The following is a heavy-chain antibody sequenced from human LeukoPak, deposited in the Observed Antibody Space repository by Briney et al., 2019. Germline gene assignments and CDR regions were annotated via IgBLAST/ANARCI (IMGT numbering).Heavy chain of an antibody. CDR2: ISGSGGNT. D-gene: IGHD4-17*01. J-gene: IGHJ4*02. CDR3: AKDRGFTVTSGVDY. CDR1: GFTFSSYA. Sequence: GGFLRLSCAASGFTFSSYAMNWVRQAPGKGLEWVSAISGSGGNTYYADSVKGRFTISRDNSKNTLYLQMNSLRAEGTAVYYCAKDRGFTVTSGVDYWGQGTLDTVSS. V-gene: IGHV3-23*01.